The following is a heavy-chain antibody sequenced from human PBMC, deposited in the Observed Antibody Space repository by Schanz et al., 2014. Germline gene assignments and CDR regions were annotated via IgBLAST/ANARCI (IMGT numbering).Heavy chain of an antibody. Sequence: QVQLVQSGAEVKKPGSSMKVSCKASGGTFSTYPINWLRQAPGQGLEWMGRIIPIHGIVNYAQEFRNRVRITADKTTNTTYMELSSLRSDDTAVYYYARGGGPEDVFDIWGQGTILTVSS. V-gene: IGHV1-69*02. D-gene: IGHD2-15*01. J-gene: IGHJ3*02. CDR3: ARGGGPEDVFDI. CDR2: IIPIHGIV. CDR1: GGTFSTYP.